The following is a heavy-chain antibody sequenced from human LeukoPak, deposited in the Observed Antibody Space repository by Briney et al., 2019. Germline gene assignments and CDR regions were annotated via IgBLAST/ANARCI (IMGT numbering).Heavy chain of an antibody. V-gene: IGHV3-11*01. CDR3: ARVGMGGGGLNGY. Sequence: GVSLSLSCTGSGFTLGDYAMSWVRQAPGKGLEWVSYISSSGSTIYYADSVEGRFTIYRDDDEDSLYLQMNSLRAEDKAVHYCARVGMGGGGLNGYWGQGTLVTVSS. D-gene: IGHD2-15*01. J-gene: IGHJ4*02. CDR1: GFTLGDYA. CDR2: ISSSGSTI.